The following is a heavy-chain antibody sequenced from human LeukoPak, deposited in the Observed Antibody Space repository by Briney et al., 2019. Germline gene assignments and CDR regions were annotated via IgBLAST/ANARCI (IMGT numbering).Heavy chain of an antibody. D-gene: IGHD4-11*01. CDR2: ISSSSSYI. CDR3: ARDFGLLQWKDRGDAFDI. CDR1: GFTFSSYA. Sequence: GGSLRLSCAASGFTFSSYAMSWVRQAPGKGLEWVSSISSSSSYIYYADSVKGRFTISRDNAKNSLYLQMNSLRAEDTAVYYCARDFGLLQWKDRGDAFDIWGQGTMVTVSS. J-gene: IGHJ3*02. V-gene: IGHV3-21*01.